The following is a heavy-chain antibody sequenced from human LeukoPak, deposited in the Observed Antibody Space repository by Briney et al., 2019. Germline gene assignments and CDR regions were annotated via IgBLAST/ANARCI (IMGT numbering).Heavy chain of an antibody. D-gene: IGHD6-6*01. Sequence: GGSLRLSCAASGFTFNSYAMSWVRQAPGKGLEWVSAISDSGGSTYYADSVKGRFTISRDNSKNTLYLQMNSLRAEDTAVYYCARRVAARGGNFDYWGQGTQATVSS. V-gene: IGHV3-23*01. CDR3: ARRVAARGGNFDY. CDR1: GFTFNSYA. J-gene: IGHJ4*02. CDR2: ISDSGGST.